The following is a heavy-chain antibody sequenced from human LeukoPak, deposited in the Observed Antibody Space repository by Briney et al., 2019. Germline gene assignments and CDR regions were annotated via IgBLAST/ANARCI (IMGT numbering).Heavy chain of an antibody. D-gene: IGHD3-22*01. J-gene: IGHJ3*02. V-gene: IGHV4-61*02. CDR2: IYTSGST. CDR3: ARDDDSSGYYFYAFDI. Sequence: SETLSLTCTVSGGSISSGSYYWSWIQQPAGKGLEWIGRIYTSGSTNYNPSLKSRVTISVDTSKNQFSLKLSSVTAADTAVYYCARDDDSSGYYFYAFDIWGQGTMVTVSS. CDR1: GGSISSGSYY.